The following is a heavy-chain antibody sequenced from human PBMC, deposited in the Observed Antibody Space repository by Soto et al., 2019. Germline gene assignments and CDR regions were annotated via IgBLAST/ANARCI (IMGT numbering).Heavy chain of an antibody. V-gene: IGHV5-51*01. J-gene: IGHJ3*02. Sequence: PGESLKISCKGSGYSLTSYWIGWVRQMPGKGLEWMGIIYPGDSDTRYSPSFQGQVTISADTSTSTAYMELRSLRSDDTAVYYCARDDNAFDIWGQGTMVTVSS. CDR3: ARDDNAFDI. CDR1: GYSLTSYW. D-gene: IGHD3-9*01. CDR2: IYPGDSDT.